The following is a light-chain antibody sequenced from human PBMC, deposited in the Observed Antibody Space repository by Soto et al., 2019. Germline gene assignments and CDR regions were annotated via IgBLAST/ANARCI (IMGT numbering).Light chain of an antibody. CDR3: QQYGSSPRT. V-gene: IGKV3-20*01. Sequence: EVVLTQSPGTLSLSPGERATLSCRASQSVGSNSLAWYQQKPGQAPRLLIYGSSSRATGIPDRFSGSGSGTDFTLTVSRLEPEDFVVYYCQQYGSSPRTFGQGTKVDSK. CDR2: GSS. J-gene: IGKJ1*01. CDR1: QSVGSNS.